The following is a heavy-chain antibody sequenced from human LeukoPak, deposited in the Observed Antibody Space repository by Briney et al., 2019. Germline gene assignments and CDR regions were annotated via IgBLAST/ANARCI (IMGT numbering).Heavy chain of an antibody. CDR2: INPNSGGT. V-gene: IGHV1-2*02. CDR1: GYTFTGYY. J-gene: IGHJ4*01. D-gene: IGHD4-17*01. Sequence: GASVKVSCKASGYTFTGYYMHWVRQAPGQGLEWMGWINPNSGGTNYAQKFQGRVTMTRDTSISTAYMELSRLRSDDTAVYYCARAGYGDYFGVAHDYWGHGTLVTVSS. CDR3: ARAGYGDYFGVAHDY.